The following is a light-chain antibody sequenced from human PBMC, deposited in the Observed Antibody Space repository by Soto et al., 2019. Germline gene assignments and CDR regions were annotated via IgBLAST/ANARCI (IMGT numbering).Light chain of an antibody. CDR1: QGIRND. J-gene: IGKJ4*01. CDR3: LQDYDYPLT. Sequence: AIQVIQSPSSLSASVGDRVTITCRASQGIRNDLGWYQQKPGKPPKLLIYATSRLQSGVPSRFSGSGSGTDFTLTISSLQPEDFATYYCLQDYDYPLTFGGGTKVQIK. V-gene: IGKV1-6*01. CDR2: ATS.